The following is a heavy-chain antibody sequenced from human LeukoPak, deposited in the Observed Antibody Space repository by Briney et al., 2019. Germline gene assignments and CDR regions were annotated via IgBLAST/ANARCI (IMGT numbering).Heavy chain of an antibody. D-gene: IGHD3-10*01. J-gene: IGHJ4*02. CDR2: INHSGST. V-gene: IGHV4-34*01. CDR1: GGSFSGYY. Sequence: SETLSLTCAVYGGSFSGYYWSWIRQPPGKGLEWIGEINHSGSTNYNPSLKSRVTISVDTSKNQFSLKLSSVTAADTAVYYCARSVAMVRGVIITYESKPDFDYWGQGTLVTVSS. CDR3: ARSVAMVRGVIITYESKPDFDY.